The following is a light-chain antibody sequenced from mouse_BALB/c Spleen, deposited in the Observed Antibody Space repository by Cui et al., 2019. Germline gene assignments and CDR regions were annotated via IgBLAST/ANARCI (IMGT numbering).Light chain of an antibody. V-gene: IGKV4-68*01. CDR1: SSVSY. J-gene: IGKJ5*01. CDR3: QQWSSNPLT. CDR2: LTS. Sequence: QIVLTQSPALMSASPLEKVTMTCSASSSVSYMYWYQQKPRSSPKPWIYLTSNLASGVPARFSGSGSGTSYSLTISSMEAEDAATYYCQQWSSNPLTFGAGTKLELK.